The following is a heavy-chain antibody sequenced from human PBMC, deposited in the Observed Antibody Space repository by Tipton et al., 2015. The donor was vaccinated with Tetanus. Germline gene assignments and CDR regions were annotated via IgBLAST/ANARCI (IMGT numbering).Heavy chain of an antibody. CDR2: IGHEGTPK. CDR3: AKDLEWSFDY. CDR1: GSDFRSDS. D-gene: IGHD3-3*01. J-gene: IGHJ4*02. V-gene: IGHV3-30*02. Sequence: SLRLSCESSGSDFRSDSMNWVRQAPGLRLEWLAFIGHEGTPKLYAGSVKGRFTISRDYSKNTVFLDMSNLRAEDTALYYCAKDLEWSFDYWGQGTRVTVSS.